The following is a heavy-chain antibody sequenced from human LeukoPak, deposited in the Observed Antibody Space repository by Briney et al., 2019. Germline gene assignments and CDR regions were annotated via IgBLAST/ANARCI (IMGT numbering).Heavy chain of an antibody. CDR3: ARDRPGESSLDY. CDR1: GYSISSGYY. J-gene: IGHJ4*02. CDR2: IYHSGST. D-gene: IGHD3-10*01. V-gene: IGHV4-38-2*02. Sequence: PETLSLTCTVSGYSISSGYYWGWIRQPPGKRLEWIGSIYHSGSTYYNPSLKSRVTISVETSKNQFSLNLGSVTAADTAVYYCARDRPGESSLDYWGQGILVTVSS.